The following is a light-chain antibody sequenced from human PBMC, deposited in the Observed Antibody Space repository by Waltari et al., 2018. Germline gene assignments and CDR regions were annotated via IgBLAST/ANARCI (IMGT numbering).Light chain of an antibody. J-gene: IGLJ3*02. Sequence: QSALTQPASVSGSPGQSITISCTGTSSDIGAYDNVFWYQQHPGKAPKRMIYDVAKRPSGVSNRFSGSKSGYTASLTSSVLQAEDEADYHCSAYRGSFTLVFGGGTKVTVL. V-gene: IGLV2-14*03. CDR2: DVA. CDR1: SSDIGAYDN. CDR3: SAYRGSFTLV.